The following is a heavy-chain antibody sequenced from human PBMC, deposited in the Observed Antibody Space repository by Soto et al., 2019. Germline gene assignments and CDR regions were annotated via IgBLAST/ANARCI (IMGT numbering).Heavy chain of an antibody. D-gene: IGHD2-8*02. CDR3: ARDKITGLFDY. Sequence: QVQLQQWGAGLLKPSETLSLTCAVYGGSFSGYYWTWIRQPPGTGLEWIGEINHSGSTNYNPSLKIRITISVSTAKDQFSLELTSGNAAGPAVYYWARDKITGLFDYWGQGTLVTVSS. V-gene: IGHV4-34*01. J-gene: IGHJ4*02. CDR2: INHSGST. CDR1: GGSFSGYY.